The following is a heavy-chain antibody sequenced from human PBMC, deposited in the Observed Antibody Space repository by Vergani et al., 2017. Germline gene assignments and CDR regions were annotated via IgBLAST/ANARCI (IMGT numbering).Heavy chain of an antibody. CDR1: GYSISSGYY. V-gene: IGHV4-38-2*01. CDR2: IYHSGST. Sequence: QVQLQESGPGLVKPSETLSLTCAVSGYSISSGYYWGWIRQPPGKGLEWIGSIYHSGSTNYNPSLKSRVTISVDTSKNQFSLKLSSVTAADTAVYYCAREYYDFWSGYQGGDVWGKGTTVTVSS. D-gene: IGHD3-3*01. CDR3: AREYYDFWSGYQGGDV. J-gene: IGHJ6*04.